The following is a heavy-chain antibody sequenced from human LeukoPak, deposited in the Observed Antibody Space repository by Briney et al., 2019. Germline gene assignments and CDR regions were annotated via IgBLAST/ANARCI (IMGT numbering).Heavy chain of an antibody. CDR1: GESSSEYY. Sequence: PSETLSLTCAVYGESSSEYYWSWIRQPPGKGLEWIGQINHSGGTNYHPSLKTRVTISLDTSKNQVSLKLRSVPAADTAVYYCAFEGPVSGYAFDLWGQGALVAVSS. J-gene: IGHJ5*02. D-gene: IGHD5-12*01. V-gene: IGHV4-34*01. CDR3: AFEGPVSGYAFDL. CDR2: INHSGGT.